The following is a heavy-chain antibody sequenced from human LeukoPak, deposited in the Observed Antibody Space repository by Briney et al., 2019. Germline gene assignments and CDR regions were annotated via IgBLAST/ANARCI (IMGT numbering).Heavy chain of an antibody. CDR3: ARDGPCIAAAALQFDP. Sequence: TSETLSLTCTASGGSFSSYDLSWIRQPAGKGLEWIGRIYTSGSTYYNPSLKSRVTMSVDMSKNQFSLKLSSVTAADTAVYYCARDGPCIAAAALQFDPWGPGTLVTVSS. J-gene: IGHJ5*02. CDR1: GGSFSSYD. D-gene: IGHD6-13*01. V-gene: IGHV4-4*07. CDR2: IYTSGST.